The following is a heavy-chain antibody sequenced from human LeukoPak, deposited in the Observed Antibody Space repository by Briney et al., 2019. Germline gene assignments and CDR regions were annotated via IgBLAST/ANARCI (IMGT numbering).Heavy chain of an antibody. V-gene: IGHV3-48*03. D-gene: IGHD2-2*01. Sequence: GGSLRLSCAASGFTFSTYEMNWVRQAPGKGLEWVSYISGSGNTIYYADSVKGRFTISRDNAKNSLYLQMNSLRAEDTAVYYCARPWQDIVVVPAEGDAFDIWGQGTMVTVSS. CDR3: ARPWQDIVVVPAEGDAFDI. CDR2: ISGSGNTI. CDR1: GFTFSTYE. J-gene: IGHJ3*02.